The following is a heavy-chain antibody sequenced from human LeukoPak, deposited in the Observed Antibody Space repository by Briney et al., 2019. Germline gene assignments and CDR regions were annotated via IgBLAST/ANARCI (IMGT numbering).Heavy chain of an antibody. CDR3: ARAVLYYYYGMDV. J-gene: IGHJ6*02. CDR1: GFTFSSYE. Sequence: PGGSLRLSCAASGFTFSSYEMNWVRQAPGKGLEWVSYISSSGGTIYYADSVKGRFTISRDNAKNPLYLQMNSLRAEDTAVYYCARAVLYYYYGMDVWGQGTTVTVSS. V-gene: IGHV3-48*03. CDR2: ISSSGGTI.